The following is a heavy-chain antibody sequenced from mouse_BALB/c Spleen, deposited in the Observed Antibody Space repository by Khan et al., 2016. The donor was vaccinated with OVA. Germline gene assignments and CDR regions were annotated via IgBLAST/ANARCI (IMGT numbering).Heavy chain of an antibody. CDR1: GYTFSDYV. CDR3: APGGYSVFSY. CDR2: IFPGSGSP. J-gene: IGHJ3*01. Sequence: VQLQESGPELVKPGASLQVSCKASGYTFSDYVIGWVKKRTRQGLEWIGDIFPGSGSPYYNEKFKDKATLTADQSSSTAYLQLSSLQSEDSAVYFCAPGGYSVFSYWGQGTLVTVSA. V-gene: IGHV1-81*01. D-gene: IGHD2-3*01.